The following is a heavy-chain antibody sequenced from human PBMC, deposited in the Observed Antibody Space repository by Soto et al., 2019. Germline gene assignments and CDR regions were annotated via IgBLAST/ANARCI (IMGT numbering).Heavy chain of an antibody. Sequence: PGGSLRLSCAASGFTFSSYAMSWVRQAPGKGLEWVSAISGSGGGTYYADSVKGRFTISRDNSKNTLYLQINSLRAEDTAVYYCAKHPSYCTNGVCYHFMDVWGQGTTVTVSS. CDR1: GFTFSSYA. CDR3: AKHPSYCTNGVCYHFMDV. D-gene: IGHD2-8*01. V-gene: IGHV3-23*01. CDR2: ISGSGGGT. J-gene: IGHJ6*02.